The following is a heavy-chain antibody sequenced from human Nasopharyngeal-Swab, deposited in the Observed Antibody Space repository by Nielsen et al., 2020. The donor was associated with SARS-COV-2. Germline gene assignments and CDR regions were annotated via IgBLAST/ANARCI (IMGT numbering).Heavy chain of an antibody. J-gene: IGHJ6*02. CDR1: GFTFDDYA. CDR2: ISGDGGST. V-gene: IGHV3-43*02. D-gene: IGHD2-15*01. CDR3: ANFLVGVVVATGGGGGGGYYYGMDV. Sequence: GESLKISCAASGFTFDDYAMHWVRQAPGKGLEWVSLISGDGGSTYYADSVKGRFTISRDNSKNSLYLQMNSLRAEDTALYYCANFLVGVVVATGGGGGGGYYYGMDVWGQGTTVTVSS.